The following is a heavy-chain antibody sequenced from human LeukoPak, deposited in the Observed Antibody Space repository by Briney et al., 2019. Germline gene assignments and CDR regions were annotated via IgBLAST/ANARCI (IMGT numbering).Heavy chain of an antibody. CDR2: IKQDGSEK. CDR3: ARNLLHPLGWYFDL. V-gene: IGHV3-7*01. Sequence: GGSLRLSCAAPGFTFSSYWMSWVRQAPGKGLEWVANIKQDGSEKYYVDSVKGRFTISRDNAKNSLYLQMNSLRAEDTAVYYCARNLLHPLGWYFDLWGRGTLVTVSS. J-gene: IGHJ2*01. CDR1: GFTFSSYW. D-gene: IGHD3-22*01.